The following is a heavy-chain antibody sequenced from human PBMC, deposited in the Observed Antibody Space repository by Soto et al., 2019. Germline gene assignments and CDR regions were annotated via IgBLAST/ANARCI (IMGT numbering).Heavy chain of an antibody. J-gene: IGHJ4*02. V-gene: IGHV3-74*01. CDR2: INSEGTTT. CDR1: GFTFSSYW. CDR3: GRAPGGAGIVDY. D-gene: IGHD1-26*01. Sequence: EVQLVESGGGLVQPGGSLRLSCAASGFTFSSYWMQWVRQAPGRGLVWVSRINSEGTTTFYADSVKGRFTISRDNAKNTLYLQMNSLRAEDTAVYYCGRAPGGAGIVDYWGQGNLVTVSS.